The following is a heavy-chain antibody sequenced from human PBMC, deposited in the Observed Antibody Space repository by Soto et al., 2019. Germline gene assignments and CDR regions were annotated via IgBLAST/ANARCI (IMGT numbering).Heavy chain of an antibody. CDR3: ARLGYCSGGSCYYYGMDV. J-gene: IGHJ6*02. CDR2: INHSGST. Sequence: SETLSLTCAVYGGSFSGYYWSWIRQPPGKGLEWIGEINHSGSTNYNPSLKSRVTISVDTSKNQFSLKLSSVTAADTALYYCARLGYCSGGSCYYYGMDVWGQGTTVTVS. V-gene: IGHV4-34*01. CDR1: GGSFSGYY. D-gene: IGHD2-15*01.